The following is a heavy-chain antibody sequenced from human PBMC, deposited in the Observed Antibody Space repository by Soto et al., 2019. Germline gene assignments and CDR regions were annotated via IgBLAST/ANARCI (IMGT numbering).Heavy chain of an antibody. CDR2: INAGNGDT. CDR1: GYTFTNYA. Sequence: ASVKVSCKASGYTFTNYAMHWVRQAPGQRREWMGWINAGNGDTKYSQNFQGRVTITRDTSASTAYMELSSLRSEDTAVYYCARDPYYDFWSGSNWFDPWGQGXLVTVYS. CDR3: ARDPYYDFWSGSNWFDP. D-gene: IGHD3-3*01. J-gene: IGHJ5*02. V-gene: IGHV1-3*01.